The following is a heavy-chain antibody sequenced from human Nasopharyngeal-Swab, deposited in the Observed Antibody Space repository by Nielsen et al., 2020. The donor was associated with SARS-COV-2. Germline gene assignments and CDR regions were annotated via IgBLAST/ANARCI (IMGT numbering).Heavy chain of an antibody. CDR2: ITFDGSSI. J-gene: IGHJ4*02. CDR3: ARVSRGPSGSYYSLNFDY. D-gene: IGHD1-26*01. Sequence: GESLKLSCAASGFTFSSYAMHWVRQAPGKGLEWVAVITFDGSSIYYADSLKGRFTISRDNSKNTLYLQMNSLRAEDTAVYYCARVSRGPSGSYYSLNFDYWGQGTLVTVSS. V-gene: IGHV3-30-3*01. CDR1: GFTFSSYA.